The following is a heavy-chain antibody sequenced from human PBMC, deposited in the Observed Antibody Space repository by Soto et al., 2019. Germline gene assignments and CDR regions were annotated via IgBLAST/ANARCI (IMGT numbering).Heavy chain of an antibody. D-gene: IGHD6-19*01. CDR2: INPSGGST. J-gene: IGHJ5*02. Sequence: ASLKVYCKASGYTFTSYYMHWVRQAPGQGLEWMGIINPSGGSTSYAQKFQGRVTMTRDTSTSTVYMELSSLRSEDTAVYYCARSPTVAGRWFDPWGQGTLVTVSS. CDR3: ARSPTVAGRWFDP. CDR1: GYTFTSYY. V-gene: IGHV1-46*01.